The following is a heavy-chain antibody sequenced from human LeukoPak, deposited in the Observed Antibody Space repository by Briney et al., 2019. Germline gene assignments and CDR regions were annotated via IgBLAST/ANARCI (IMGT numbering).Heavy chain of an antibody. Sequence: SETLSLTCAVSGASISSSNWWSWVRQPPGKGLEWIGEIYHSGSTNYNPSLESRVTISVDKSKNQFSLKLSSVTAADTAVYYCARGSPRYCSSICCQGLNWFDPWGQGTLVTVSS. CDR1: GASISSSNW. CDR3: ARGSPRYCSSICCQGLNWFDP. D-gene: IGHD2-2*01. J-gene: IGHJ5*02. V-gene: IGHV4-4*02. CDR2: IYHSGST.